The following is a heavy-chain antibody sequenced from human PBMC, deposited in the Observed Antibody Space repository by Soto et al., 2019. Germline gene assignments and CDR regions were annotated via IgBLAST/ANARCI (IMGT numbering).Heavy chain of an antibody. CDR3: EKGGSFGDYSYFDC. Sequence: EVQLVESGGGLVQPGRSLRLSCAASGFTFDDYTMHWVRQAPGKGLERVSGNNWNSSSIRYADFVKGRFTIFRDIPKNSLYLQMNSLIAEDTALYYCEKGGSFGDYSYFDCWGQGGLVTVSS. CDR2: NNWNSSSI. CDR1: GFTFDDYT. V-gene: IGHV3-9*01. D-gene: IGHD4-17*01. J-gene: IGHJ4*02.